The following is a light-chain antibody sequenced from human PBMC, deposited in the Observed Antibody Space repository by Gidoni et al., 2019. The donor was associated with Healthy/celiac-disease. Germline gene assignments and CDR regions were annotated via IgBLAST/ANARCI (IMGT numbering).Light chain of an antibody. J-gene: IGKJ5*01. V-gene: IGKV3-20*01. CDR3: HQYGSSPPIT. Sequence: EIVLTQSQGTLSLSPGERATLSCRASQSVSSSYLAWYQQKPGQAPMLLIYGASSRATGIPDRFSGSGSGTYFTLTISRLEPEDSAVYYCHQYGSSPPITFGQGTRLEIK. CDR1: QSVSSSY. CDR2: GAS.